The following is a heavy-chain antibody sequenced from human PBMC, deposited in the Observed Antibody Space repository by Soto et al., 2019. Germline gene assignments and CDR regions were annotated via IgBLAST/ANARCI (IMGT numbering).Heavy chain of an antibody. V-gene: IGHV3-21*01. D-gene: IGHD6-13*01. J-gene: IGHJ4*02. Sequence: GGSLRLSCGASGFSFSNYGMHWVRQAPGKGLEWVSSISSSSSYIYYADSVKGRFTISRDNAKNSLYLQMNSLRAEDTAVYYCAREQKLVQADYWGQGTLVT. CDR2: ISSSSSYI. CDR1: GFSFSNYG. CDR3: AREQKLVQADY.